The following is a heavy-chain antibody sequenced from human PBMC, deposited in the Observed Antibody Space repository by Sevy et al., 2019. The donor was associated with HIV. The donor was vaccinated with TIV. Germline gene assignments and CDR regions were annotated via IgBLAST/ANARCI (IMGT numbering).Heavy chain of an antibody. D-gene: IGHD2-21*02. CDR3: AKPLVVTTTRESDY. CDR2: ISGSGDST. V-gene: IGHV3-23*01. CDR1: GFTFSSYA. J-gene: IGHJ4*02. Sequence: GGSLRLSCAASGFTFSSYAMNWVRQAPGKGLDLVSGISGSGDSTYYADSVKGRFTISRDNSKNTLYLQMNNLRAEDTAVYYCAKPLVVTTTRESDYWGQGTLVTVSS.